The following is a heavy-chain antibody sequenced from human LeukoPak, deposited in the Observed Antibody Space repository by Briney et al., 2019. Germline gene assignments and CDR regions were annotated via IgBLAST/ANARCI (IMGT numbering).Heavy chain of an antibody. J-gene: IGHJ5*02. CDR3: ARAHDSSAYDYNWFDP. Sequence: PSETLSLTCTVSGGSITSGSYYWSWIRQHPGKGLEWIGYIYYSGNTYYNPSLKSRVTISVDTSKNQFSLKLTSVTAADTAMYFCARAHDSSAYDYNWFDPWGQGALVTVSS. CDR2: IYYSGNT. V-gene: IGHV4-31*03. D-gene: IGHD3-22*01. CDR1: GGSITSGSYY.